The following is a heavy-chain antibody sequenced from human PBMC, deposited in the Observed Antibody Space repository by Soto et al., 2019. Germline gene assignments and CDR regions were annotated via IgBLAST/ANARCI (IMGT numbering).Heavy chain of an antibody. J-gene: IGHJ3*02. Sequence: GEALNISCKGSGYSFTSYWIGWVRQMAGKGLEWMGIIYPGDSDTRYSPSFQGQVTISADKSISTAYLQWSSLKDSDTAMYYFARHDGREVAGHILGQGTMVTVSS. CDR1: GYSFTSYW. CDR2: IYPGDSDT. D-gene: IGHD6-19*01. V-gene: IGHV5-51*01. CDR3: ARHDGREVAGHI.